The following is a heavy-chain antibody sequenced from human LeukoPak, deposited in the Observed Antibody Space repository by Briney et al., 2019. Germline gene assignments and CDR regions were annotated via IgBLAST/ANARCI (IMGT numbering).Heavy chain of an antibody. CDR1: GGSISSSSYY. CDR3: ARGPRGFWSGYYNFDY. Sequence: SETLSLTCTVSGGSISSSSYYWGWIRQPPGEGREWIVSIYYSGSTYYNPSLKSQVTISVNTSKNQFSLKLSSVTAADTAVYYCARGPRGFWSGYYNFDYWGQGTLVTVSS. V-gene: IGHV4-39*01. J-gene: IGHJ4*02. CDR2: IYYSGST. D-gene: IGHD3-3*01.